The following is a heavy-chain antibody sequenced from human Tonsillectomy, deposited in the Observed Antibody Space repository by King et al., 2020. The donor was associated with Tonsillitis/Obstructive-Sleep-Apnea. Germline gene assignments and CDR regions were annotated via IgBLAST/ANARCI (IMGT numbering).Heavy chain of an antibody. V-gene: IGHV3-48*03. CDR3: ARRVPYYGMDV. J-gene: IGHJ6*02. CDR1: GFTFSSYE. Sequence: QLVQSGGGLVQPGGSLRLSCVTSGFTFSSYEMNWVRQAPGKGLEWVSYISRSDNTIHDADSVKGRFIISRDNAKNSVFLQMNSLRVEDTAVYYCARRVPYYGMDVWGQGTTVTVSS. CDR2: ISRSDNTI. D-gene: IGHD4/OR15-4a*01.